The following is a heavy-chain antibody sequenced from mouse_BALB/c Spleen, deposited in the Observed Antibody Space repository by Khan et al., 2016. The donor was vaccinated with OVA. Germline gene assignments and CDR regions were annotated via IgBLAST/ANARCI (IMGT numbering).Heavy chain of an antibody. Sequence: EVQLQQSGAELVRPGALVKLSCKASGFNINDYYIHWVKQSPEQDLEWIGWIDPENGDTVYDPKFQDKATITADTTSNTAYLQLSSLTSEDTAVYYSTRSGYSDWFAYWGQGTPVTVSA. CDR3: TRSGYSDWFAY. CDR1: GFNINDYY. V-gene: IGHV14-1*02. J-gene: IGHJ3*01. CDR2: IDPENGDT.